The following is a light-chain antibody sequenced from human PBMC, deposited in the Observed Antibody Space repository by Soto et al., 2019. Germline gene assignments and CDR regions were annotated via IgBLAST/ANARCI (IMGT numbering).Light chain of an antibody. CDR3: EQDDNRPCT. J-gene: IGKJ2*02. V-gene: IGKV1-33*01. Sequence: DIQMTQSPSSLSASVGDRVTITCQASQDISNYLNWYQQKPGKAPKLLIYDASNLETGVPSRFSGSGSGTDFTFTISSLQREGSGTYCCEQDDNRPCTFGQGTKLEIK. CDR2: DAS. CDR1: QDISNY.